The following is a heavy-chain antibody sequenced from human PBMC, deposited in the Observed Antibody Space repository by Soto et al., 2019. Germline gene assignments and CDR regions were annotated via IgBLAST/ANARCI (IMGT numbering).Heavy chain of an antibody. CDR1: GYSFTSYW. V-gene: IGHV5-10-1*01. J-gene: IGHJ4*02. CDR2: IDPSDSYT. D-gene: IGHD3-9*01. Sequence: HGESLKISCKGSGYSFTSYWISWVRQMPGKGLEWMGRIDPSDSYTNYSPSFQGHVTISADKSISTAYLQWSSLKASDTAMYYCARSNFAYNILTGYYDYWGQGTLVTVSS. CDR3: ARSNFAYNILTGYYDY.